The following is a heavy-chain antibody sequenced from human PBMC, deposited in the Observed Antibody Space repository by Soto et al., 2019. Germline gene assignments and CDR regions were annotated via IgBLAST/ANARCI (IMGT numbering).Heavy chain of an antibody. J-gene: IGHJ4*02. V-gene: IGHV3-53*01. CDR3: VQTTGLPGFDF. Sequence: EVQLVESGGGLIQPGGSLRLSCAASGFTVSSKYMTWVRQAPGKGLEWVSVIYGGGTTYYADSVKGRFTISRDNSKNTLYLQMNSLRAEDTGVYYCVQTTGLPGFDFWGQGTLVTVSS. CDR1: GFTVSSKY. CDR2: IYGGGTT. D-gene: IGHD1-1*01.